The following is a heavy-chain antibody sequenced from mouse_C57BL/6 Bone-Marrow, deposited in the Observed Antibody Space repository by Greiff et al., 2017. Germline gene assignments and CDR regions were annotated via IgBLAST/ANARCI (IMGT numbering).Heavy chain of an antibody. V-gene: IGHV5-9-1*02. J-gene: IGHJ4*01. CDR1: GFTFSSYA. CDR2: ISSGGDYI. Sequence: EVHLVESGEGLVKPGGSLKLSCAASGFTFSSYAMSWVRQTPEKRLEWVAYISSGGDYIYYADPVKGRFTISRDNARNTLYLQMSSLKSEDTAMYYCTRGGTTVSYYAMDYWGQGTSVTVSS. CDR3: TRGGTTVSYYAMDY. D-gene: IGHD1-1*01.